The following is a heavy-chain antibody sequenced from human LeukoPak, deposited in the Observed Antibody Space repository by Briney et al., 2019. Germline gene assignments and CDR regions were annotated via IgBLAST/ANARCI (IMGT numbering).Heavy chain of an antibody. CDR3: AKDSSGWFEWFDY. V-gene: IGHV3-23*01. Sequence: GGSLRLSCAASGFTFSSYGMSWVRQAPGKGLEWVSAISGSGGSTYYADSVKGRSTISRDNSKNTLYLQMNSLRAEDTAVYYCAKDSSGWFEWFDYWGQGTLVTVSS. CDR1: GFTFSSYG. J-gene: IGHJ5*01. D-gene: IGHD6-19*01. CDR2: ISGSGGST.